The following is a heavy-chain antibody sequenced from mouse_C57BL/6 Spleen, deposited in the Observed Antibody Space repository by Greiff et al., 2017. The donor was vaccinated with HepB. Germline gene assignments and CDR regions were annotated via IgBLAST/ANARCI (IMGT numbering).Heavy chain of an antibody. CDR3: ARQGSGNYGFAY. V-gene: IGHV5-12*01. D-gene: IGHD2-1*01. CDR1: GFTFSDYY. Sequence: DVKLVESGGGLVQPGGSLKLSCAASGFTFSDYYMYWVRQTPEKRLEWVAYISNGGGSNYYPDTVKGRFTISRDNAKNTLYLQMRRLKSEDTAMYYCARQGSGNYGFAYWGQGTLVTVSA. J-gene: IGHJ3*01. CDR2: ISNGGGSN.